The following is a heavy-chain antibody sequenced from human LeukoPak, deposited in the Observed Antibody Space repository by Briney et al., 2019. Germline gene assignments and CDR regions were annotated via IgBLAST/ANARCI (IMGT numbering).Heavy chain of an antibody. CDR1: GGSISSYY. J-gene: IGHJ1*01. CDR2: IYYSEST. CDR3: ARGGWYPESFQH. Sequence: SESLSLTCTVSGGSISSYYWNWIRQPPGKGREWIGSIYYSESTNYNPSLKSRVTISVDTSKNQFSLKLSSVTAADTAVYYCARGGWYPESFQHWGQGALVTVSS. D-gene: IGHD6-19*01. V-gene: IGHV4-59*01.